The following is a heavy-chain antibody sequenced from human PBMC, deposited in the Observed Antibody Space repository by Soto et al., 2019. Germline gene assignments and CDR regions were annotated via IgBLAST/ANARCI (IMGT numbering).Heavy chain of an antibody. Sequence: QVQLVQSGAEVKKPGASVKVSCKASGYTFTSYDMHWVRQAPGQGLEWMGRINPSGGSTDYAEKFQGRVTMTRDASTSTVYMELSSLRSEDTAVYYCARVGSSSWFDPWGQGTLVTVSS. J-gene: IGHJ5*02. D-gene: IGHD6-6*01. CDR1: GYTFTSYD. CDR2: INPSGGST. V-gene: IGHV1-46*01. CDR3: ARVGSSSWFDP.